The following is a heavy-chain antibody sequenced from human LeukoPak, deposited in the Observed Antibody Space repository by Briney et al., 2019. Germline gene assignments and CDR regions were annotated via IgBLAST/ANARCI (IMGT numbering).Heavy chain of an antibody. Sequence: SETLSLTCTVSGDSISSGDYYWSWIRQPAGKGLEWIGRISSSGSTNYNPSLKSRVTISVDTSKNQFSLKLSSVTAADTAVYYCAREWPRFDPWGQGTLVTVSS. CDR3: AREWPRFDP. J-gene: IGHJ5*02. D-gene: IGHD5-12*01. V-gene: IGHV4-61*02. CDR1: GDSISSGDYY. CDR2: ISSSGST.